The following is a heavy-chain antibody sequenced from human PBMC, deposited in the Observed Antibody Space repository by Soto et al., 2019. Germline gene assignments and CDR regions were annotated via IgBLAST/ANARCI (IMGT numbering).Heavy chain of an antibody. CDR3: AKDSRGVRAAYSSSPGY. CDR1: GFTFSSYA. J-gene: IGHJ4*02. D-gene: IGHD6-6*01. V-gene: IGHV3-23*01. Sequence: PGGSLRLSCAASGFTFSSYAMSWVRQAPGKGLEWVSAISGSGGSTYYADSVKGRFTISRDNSKNTLYLQMNSLRAEDTAVYYCAKDSRGVRAAYSSSPGYWGQGTLVTVSS. CDR2: ISGSGGST.